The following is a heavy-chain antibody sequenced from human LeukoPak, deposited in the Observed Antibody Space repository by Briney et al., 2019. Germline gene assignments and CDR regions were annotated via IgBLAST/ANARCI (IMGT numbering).Heavy chain of an antibody. CDR3: ARAFSMHSSSSPDY. D-gene: IGHD6-6*01. J-gene: IGHJ4*02. CDR2: ISGSGGST. Sequence: GGSLRLSCAASGFTFNSYAMSWVRQAPGKGLEWVSAISGSGGSTYYADSVKGRFTISRDNSKNTLYLQMNSLRAEDTAVYYCARAFSMHSSSSPDYWGQGTLVTVSS. CDR1: GFTFNSYA. V-gene: IGHV3-23*01.